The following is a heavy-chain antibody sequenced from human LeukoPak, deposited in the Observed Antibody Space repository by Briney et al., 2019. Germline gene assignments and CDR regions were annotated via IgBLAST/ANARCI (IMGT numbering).Heavy chain of an antibody. CDR3: AKNFQGQIPDAFDI. Sequence: GGSLRLSCAASGFTFSSYVMTWVRQAPGKGLEWVSGITGSGGITYYADSVKGRFTISRDNSKNTVYLQMNSLRAEDTAIYYCAKNFQGQIPDAFDIWGKGTMVTVFS. CDR2: ITGSGGIT. D-gene: IGHD2-2*02. V-gene: IGHV3-23*01. J-gene: IGHJ3*02. CDR1: GFTFSSYV.